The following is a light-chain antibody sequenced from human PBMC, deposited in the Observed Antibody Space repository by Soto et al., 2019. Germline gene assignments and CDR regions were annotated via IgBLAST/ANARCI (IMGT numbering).Light chain of an antibody. Sequence: EIVLTQSPATLSLSPGERATLSGRASQSVSSYLAWYQQKPGQAPRLLIYDASNRATGIPARFSGSGSGTDFTLTISSLELEDFAVYYCQQRSHWPPTFGLGTKVDIK. CDR3: QQRSHWPPT. CDR2: DAS. V-gene: IGKV3-11*01. CDR1: QSVSSY. J-gene: IGKJ3*01.